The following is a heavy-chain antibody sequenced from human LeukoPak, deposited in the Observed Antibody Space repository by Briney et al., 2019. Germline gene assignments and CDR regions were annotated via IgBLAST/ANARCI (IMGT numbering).Heavy chain of an antibody. Sequence: PGGSLRLSCAASGFTFSSYWMHWVRQAPGKGLVWVSRINTDGSSTSYADSVKGRFTISRDNAKNTLYLQMNSLRAEDTAVYYCARVGGDYLHYYYYMDVWGKGTTVTVSS. CDR1: GFTFSSYW. J-gene: IGHJ6*03. CDR3: ARVGGDYLHYYYYMDV. D-gene: IGHD3-10*01. V-gene: IGHV3-74*01. CDR2: INTDGSST.